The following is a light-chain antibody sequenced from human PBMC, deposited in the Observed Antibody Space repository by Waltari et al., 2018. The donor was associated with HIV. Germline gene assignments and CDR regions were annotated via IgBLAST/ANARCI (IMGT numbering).Light chain of an antibody. CDR3: AAWDDRLRTWM. Sequence: QSVLTQPPSASGTPGQRVIVSCSGSNSNIGNTFVYWYQHLPGTTPKLLLYKNDQRPSGVPDRFSGSKSGTSASLAISVLQSDDEADYYCAAWDDRLRTWMFGGGTKLTVL. V-gene: IGLV1-47*01. CDR1: NSNIGNTF. CDR2: KND. J-gene: IGLJ3*02.